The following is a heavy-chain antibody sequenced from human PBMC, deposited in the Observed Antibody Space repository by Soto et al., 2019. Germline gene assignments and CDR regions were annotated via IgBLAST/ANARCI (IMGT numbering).Heavy chain of an antibody. CDR2: INHSGST. Sequence: QVQLQQWGAGLLKPSETLSLTCAVYGGSFSGYYWSWIRQPPGKGLEWIGEINHSGSTNYNPSLKSRVTISVDTSKNQFSLKLSSVTAADTAVYYCAIGVYGSGAFDYWGKGTLVTVSS. CDR3: AIGVYGSGAFDY. CDR1: GGSFSGYY. J-gene: IGHJ4*02. V-gene: IGHV4-34*01. D-gene: IGHD4-17*01.